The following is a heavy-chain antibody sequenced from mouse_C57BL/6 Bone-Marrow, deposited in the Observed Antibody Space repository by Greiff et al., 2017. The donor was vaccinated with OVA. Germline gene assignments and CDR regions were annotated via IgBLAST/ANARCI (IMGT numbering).Heavy chain of an antibody. CDR3: SRGLCPYYSIDY. CDR2: IYPGNSDT. J-gene: IGHJ4*01. CDR1: GYTFTSSW. Sequence: EVQLQQSGTVLARPGASVQMSCKTSGYTFTSSWMHWVKQRPGTGLEWIGAIYPGNSDTSYNQKFKGKANLTAVTSASTAYMVLCILTNYDSSVYYFSRGLCPYYSIDYCGQGPSVTVSS. D-gene: IGHD2-3*01. V-gene: IGHV1-5*01.